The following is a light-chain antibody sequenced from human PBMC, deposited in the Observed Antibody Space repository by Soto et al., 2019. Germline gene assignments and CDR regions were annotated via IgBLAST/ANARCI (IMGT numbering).Light chain of an antibody. V-gene: IGLV2-23*02. CDR2: EVS. J-gene: IGLJ3*02. CDR3: CSYAGSFWV. CDR1: SSDVGSYNL. Sequence: QSVLTQPASVSGSPGQSITISCTGTSSDVGSYNLVSWYQKHPGKAPKLMIYEVSKRPSGVSNRFSDSKSGNTASRTISGLQAEDEADYYCCSYAGSFWVFGGGTKLTVL.